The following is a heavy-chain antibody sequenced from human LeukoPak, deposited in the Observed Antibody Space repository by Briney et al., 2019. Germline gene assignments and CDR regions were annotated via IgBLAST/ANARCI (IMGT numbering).Heavy chain of an antibody. V-gene: IGHV1-18*01. CDR1: GYTFTSYG. CDR3: ARYNWNSQSRWFDP. Sequence: ASVKVSCKAPGYTFTSYGISWVRQAPGQGLEWMGWISAYNGNTNYAQKLQGRVTMTTDTSTSTAYMELRSLRSDDTAVYYCARYNWNSQSRWFDPWGQGTLVTVSS. D-gene: IGHD1-7*01. CDR2: ISAYNGNT. J-gene: IGHJ5*02.